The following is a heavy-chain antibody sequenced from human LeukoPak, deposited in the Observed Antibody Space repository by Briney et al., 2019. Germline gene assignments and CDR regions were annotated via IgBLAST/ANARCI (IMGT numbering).Heavy chain of an antibody. CDR2: IRSKAYGGTT. V-gene: IGHV3-49*03. D-gene: IGHD3-10*01. J-gene: IGHJ4*02. CDR1: GFTFGDYA. CDR3: TRDAGRGVPWDY. Sequence: GGSLRLSCTASGFTFGDYAMSWFRQAPGKGLEWVGFIRSKAYGGTTEYAAPVKGRFTISRDDSKSIAYLQMNSLKTEDTAVYYCTRDAGRGVPWDYWGQGTLVTVSS.